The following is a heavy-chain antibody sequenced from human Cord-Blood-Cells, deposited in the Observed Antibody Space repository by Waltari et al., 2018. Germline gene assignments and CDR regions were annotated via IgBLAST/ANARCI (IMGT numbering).Heavy chain of an antibody. CDR3: ARSPVLRYFDWLLYFDY. Sequence: QVQLVESGGGVVQPGRSLRLSCAASGFTFSSYAMHWVRQAPGKGLEWVAVISYDGSYKYYADSVKGRFTISRDNSKNTLYLQMNSLRAEDTAVYYCARSPVLRYFDWLLYFDYWGQGTLVTVSS. CDR1: GFTFSSYA. D-gene: IGHD3-9*01. CDR2: ISYDGSYK. V-gene: IGHV3-30-3*01. J-gene: IGHJ4*02.